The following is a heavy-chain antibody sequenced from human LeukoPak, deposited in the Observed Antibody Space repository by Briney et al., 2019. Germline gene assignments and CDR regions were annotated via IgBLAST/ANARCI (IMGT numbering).Heavy chain of an antibody. CDR1: GYTFTSYG. V-gene: IGHV1-18*01. CDR2: ISAYNGNT. CDR3: ARDSGITGTGFDP. D-gene: IGHD1-7*01. J-gene: IGHJ5*02. Sequence: ASVKVSCKASGYTFTSYGISWVRQAPGQGLEWMGWISAYNGNTNYAQKLQGRVTMTTDTSTRTAYRELRSLRSDDTAVYYCARDSGITGTGFDPWSQGTLVTVSS.